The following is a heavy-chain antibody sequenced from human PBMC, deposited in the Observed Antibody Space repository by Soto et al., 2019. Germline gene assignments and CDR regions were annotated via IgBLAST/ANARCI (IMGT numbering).Heavy chain of an antibody. CDR1: GGSLSSYY. V-gene: IGHV4-59*01. D-gene: IGHD3-22*01. Sequence: PDTLSLTCTVSGGSLSSYYWSWIRQPPGKGLEWIGYIYYIGSTNYNPSLKSRVTISVDTSKNQFSLKRSSVTAADTAVYYCARGAFLYYDSSGYYYIDYWGQGTLVTVSS. CDR2: IYYIGST. J-gene: IGHJ4*02. CDR3: ARGAFLYYDSSGYYYIDY.